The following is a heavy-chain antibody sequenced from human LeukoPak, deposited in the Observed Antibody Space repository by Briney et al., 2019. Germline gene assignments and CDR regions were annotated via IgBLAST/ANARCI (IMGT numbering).Heavy chain of an antibody. V-gene: IGHV3-23*01. CDR3: AKDLRQQWLKGGDY. J-gene: IGHJ4*02. CDR1: GFTFSTFA. Sequence: PGGSLRLSCAASGFTFSTFAMIWVRQPPGKGLEWVSSIFPSGGSTYYADSVKGRFTISRDNSKNTLYLQMNSLRAEDTAVYYCAKDLRQQWLKGGDYWGQGTLVTVSS. CDR2: IFPSGGST. D-gene: IGHD3-22*01.